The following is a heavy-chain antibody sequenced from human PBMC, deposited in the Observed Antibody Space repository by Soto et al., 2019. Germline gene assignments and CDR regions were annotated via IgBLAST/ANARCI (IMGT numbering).Heavy chain of an antibody. D-gene: IGHD2-2*01. J-gene: IGHJ1*01. Sequence: GALRLSCSASGFTFSSYAMHWGRQAPGKGLEYVSAISSNGGSTYYADSEKDRFTISRDNSKNTLYLHMSSLRAEDTAVYYCVNDSLRQLPAEYFQLWGPGTLVTVSS. V-gene: IGHV3-64D*06. CDR3: VNDSLRQLPAEYFQL. CDR1: GFTFSSYA. CDR2: ISSNGGST.